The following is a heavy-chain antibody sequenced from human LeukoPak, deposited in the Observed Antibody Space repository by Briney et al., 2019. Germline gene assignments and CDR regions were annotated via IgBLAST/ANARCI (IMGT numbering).Heavy chain of an antibody. CDR3: ARSRGSYDSRGFDY. Sequence: PSETLSLTCTVSGGSISSSSYYWSWIRQPPGKGLEWIGYIYYSGSTNYNPSLKSRVTISVDTSKNQFSLKLSSVTAADTAVYYCARSRGSYDSRGFDYWGQGTLVTVSS. CDR1: GGSISSSSYY. J-gene: IGHJ4*02. CDR2: IYYSGST. V-gene: IGHV4-61*05. D-gene: IGHD1-26*01.